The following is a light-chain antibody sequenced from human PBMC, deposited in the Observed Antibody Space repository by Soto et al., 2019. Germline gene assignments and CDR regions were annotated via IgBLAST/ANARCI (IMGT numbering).Light chain of an antibody. J-gene: IGLJ1*01. CDR2: EVT. CDR1: SSDVGGYNY. Sequence: QSVQTQPPSASGSPGQSVTISCTGTSSDVGGYNYVSWYQQHPDKAPKLMIYEVTKRPSGVPDRFSGSKSGNTASLTVSGLQAEDEADYYCSSYAGSNNLGVFGTGTKVTVL. V-gene: IGLV2-8*01. CDR3: SSYAGSNNLGV.